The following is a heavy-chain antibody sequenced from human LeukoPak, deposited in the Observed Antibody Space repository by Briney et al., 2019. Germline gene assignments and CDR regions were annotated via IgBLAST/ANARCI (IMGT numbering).Heavy chain of an antibody. CDR3: ARDRGYTSGWPNFDY. CDR1: GFTFSSYA. V-gene: IGHV3-23*01. CDR2: ISGSGGST. D-gene: IGHD6-19*01. J-gene: IGHJ4*02. Sequence: GGSLRLSCAASGFTFSSYAMSWVRQAPGKGLEWASAISGSGGSTYYADSVKGRFTISRDNAKNSLYLQMNSLRAEDTAVYYCARDRGYTSGWPNFDYWGQGTLVTVSS.